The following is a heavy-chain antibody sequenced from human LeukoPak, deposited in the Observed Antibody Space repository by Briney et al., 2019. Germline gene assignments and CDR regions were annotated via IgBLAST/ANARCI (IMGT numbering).Heavy chain of an antibody. Sequence: ASVKVSCKASGYTFTGYYMHWVRQAPGQGLEWMGWINPNSGGTNYAQKFQGRVTMTRDTSISTAYMELSRLRSDDTAVYYCARAEYYYDSSGYYYQGWGQGTLVTVPS. CDR1: GYTFTGYY. CDR3: ARAEYYYDSSGYYYQG. V-gene: IGHV1-2*02. J-gene: IGHJ4*02. CDR2: INPNSGGT. D-gene: IGHD3-22*01.